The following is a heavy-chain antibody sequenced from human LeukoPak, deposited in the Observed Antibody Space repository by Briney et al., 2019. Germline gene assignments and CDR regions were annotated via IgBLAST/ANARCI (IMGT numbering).Heavy chain of an antibody. J-gene: IGHJ5*02. Sequence: SVKVSCKASGGTFSSYAISWVRQAPGQGLEWMGGIIPIFGTANYAQKFQGRVTITTDESTSTAYMELSSLRSEDTAVYYCARSLEWLSDWFDPWGQGLLVTVSS. CDR1: GGTFSSYA. CDR2: IIPIFGTA. CDR3: ARSLEWLSDWFDP. D-gene: IGHD3-3*01. V-gene: IGHV1-69*05.